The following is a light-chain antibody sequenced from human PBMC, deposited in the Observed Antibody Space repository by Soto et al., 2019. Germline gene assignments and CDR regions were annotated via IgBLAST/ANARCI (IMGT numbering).Light chain of an antibody. CDR1: QSVSRN. CDR2: GAS. CDR3: QQRSNWPPSIT. Sequence: EVVLTQSPATLSVSPGDRATLSCRASQSVSRNLAWYQQKPGQAPRLLIYGASTRATGVPARFSGSGSATEFTLTISSLEPEDFAVYYCQQRSNWPPSITFGQGTRLEIK. V-gene: IGKV3-11*01. J-gene: IGKJ5*01.